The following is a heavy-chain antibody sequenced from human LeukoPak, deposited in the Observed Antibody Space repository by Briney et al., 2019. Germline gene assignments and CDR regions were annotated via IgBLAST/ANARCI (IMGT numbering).Heavy chain of an antibody. V-gene: IGHV4-31*03. CDR2: ISYSGGT. J-gene: IGHJ6*01. CDR3: AEDRGLVGERYSYQFYGMDV. Sequence: SQTLSLTCTVSGVSISSDGYYWSWVRQHPEKGLVWIGYISYSGGTLYNPSLKSRVAISIDTSKNQFSLRLRSVTAADTAVYYCAEDRGLVGERYSYQFYGMDVWGQGTAVTVSS. D-gene: IGHD3-9*01. CDR1: GVSISSDGYY.